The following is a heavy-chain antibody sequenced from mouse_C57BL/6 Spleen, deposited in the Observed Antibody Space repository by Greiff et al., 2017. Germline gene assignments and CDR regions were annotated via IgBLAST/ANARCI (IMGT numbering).Heavy chain of an antibody. CDR2: IYPSDSET. Sequence: QVQLQQPGAELVRPGSSVKLSCKASGYTFTSYWMHWVKQRPIQGLEWIGNIYPSDSETHYNQKFKDKATLTVDKSSSTAYMQLSSLTSEVSAVYYWARPGRWYFEVWGTGTTVTVSS. J-gene: IGHJ1*03. V-gene: IGHV1-52*01. CDR3: ARPGRWYFEV. CDR1: GYTFTSYW.